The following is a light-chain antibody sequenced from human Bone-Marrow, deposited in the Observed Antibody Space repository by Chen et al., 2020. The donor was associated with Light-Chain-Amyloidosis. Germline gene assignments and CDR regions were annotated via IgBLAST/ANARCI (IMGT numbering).Light chain of an antibody. CDR2: DDS. CDR3: QVWDRSSDRPV. CDR1: NIGSTS. Sequence: SYVLTQPSSVSVAPGQTATIACGGNNIGSTSVQWNQQTPGQAPLLVVYDDSDRPSGIPERLSGSNSGNTATLTISRVEAGDEADYYCQVWDRSSDRPVFGGGTKLTVL. V-gene: IGLV3-21*02. J-gene: IGLJ3*02.